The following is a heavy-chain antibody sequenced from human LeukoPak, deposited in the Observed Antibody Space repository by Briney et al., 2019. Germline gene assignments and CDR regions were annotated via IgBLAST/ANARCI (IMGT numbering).Heavy chain of an antibody. J-gene: IGHJ6*03. V-gene: IGHV1-18*01. Sequence: GASVKVSCKASGYTFTSYGISWVRQAPGQGLEWMGWISVYNGNTNCAQKLQGRVTMTTDTSTSTAYMELRSLRSDDTAVYYCARDEYSSGWYENYYYYMDVWGKGTTVTVSS. D-gene: IGHD6-19*01. CDR3: ARDEYSSGWYENYYYYMDV. CDR2: ISVYNGNT. CDR1: GYTFTSYG.